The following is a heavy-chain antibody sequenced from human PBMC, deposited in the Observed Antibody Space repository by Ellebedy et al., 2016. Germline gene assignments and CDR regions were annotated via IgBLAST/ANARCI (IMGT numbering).Heavy chain of an antibody. V-gene: IGHV4-61*02. CDR1: GGSISSSSYY. D-gene: IGHD5-12*01. Sequence: SETLSLXCTVSGGSISSSSYYWSWIRQPAGKGLEWIGRIYTSGSTNYNPSLRSRVTMSVDTSKNQFSLKLSSVTAADTAVYYCARVKWLRFDYWGQGTLVTVSS. CDR3: ARVKWLRFDY. J-gene: IGHJ4*02. CDR2: IYTSGST.